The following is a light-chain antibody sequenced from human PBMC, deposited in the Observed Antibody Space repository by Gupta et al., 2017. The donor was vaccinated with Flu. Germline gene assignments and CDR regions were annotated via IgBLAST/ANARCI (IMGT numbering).Light chain of an antibody. V-gene: IGKV1-39*01. CDR2: SAS. Sequence: DIQMNQFPSSLSASIGGRVTITCRASQGISNYLNWYHQKPGKAPRLLIYSASNLQSGVPSRFSGSGSGTDLTRTSSSLQPEVFASYFCQQSYSMPFTFGQGTKLEIK. J-gene: IGKJ2*01. CDR3: QQSYSMPFT. CDR1: QGISNY.